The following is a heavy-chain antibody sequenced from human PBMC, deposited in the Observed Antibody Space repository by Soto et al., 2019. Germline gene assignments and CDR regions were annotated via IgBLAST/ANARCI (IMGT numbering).Heavy chain of an antibody. V-gene: IGHV3-7*01. CDR3: ARGGPTVTRVVGY. D-gene: IGHD4-17*01. CDR2: IKDDGTKT. Sequence: GSLRLSCSASGFTYSAYYMNWVRQAPGKGLEWVANIKDDGTKTFYADSVRGRFTISRDNSKNTLYLQMNSLRAEDTAVYYCARGGPTVTRVVGYRGQGPMVTGSA. CDR1: GFTYSAYY. J-gene: IGHJ4*02.